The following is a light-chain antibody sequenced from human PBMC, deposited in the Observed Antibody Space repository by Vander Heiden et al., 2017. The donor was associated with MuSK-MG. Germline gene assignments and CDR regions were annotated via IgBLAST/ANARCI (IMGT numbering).Light chain of an antibody. J-gene: IGKJ2*03. V-gene: IGKV1-5*03. CDR1: QSVNSW. CDR3: QQYNNYLYS. CDR2: KAS. Sequence: DIHMTQSPSTLSASVGDRVTITCRASQSVNSWLAWYQQKPGKAPKLLIYKASSLESGVPSRFSGSGSGTEFTLTISSLQPDDFATYYCQQYNNYLYSFGQGTKLEIK.